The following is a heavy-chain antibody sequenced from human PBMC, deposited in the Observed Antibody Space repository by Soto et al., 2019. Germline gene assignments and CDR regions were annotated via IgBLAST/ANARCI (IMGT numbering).Heavy chain of an antibody. CDR3: ARQGYGDSRGFVDY. J-gene: IGHJ4*02. Sequence: PSETLSLTCTVSSGSISSSRYYWGWIRQPPGKGLEWIGSIYYSRSTYYNPSLQSRVTISVDTSKNQFSLKLSSVTAADTALYYCARQGYGDSRGFVDYWGPGTLVTVSS. V-gene: IGHV4-39*01. CDR1: SGSISSSRYY. CDR2: IYYSRST. D-gene: IGHD3-10*01.